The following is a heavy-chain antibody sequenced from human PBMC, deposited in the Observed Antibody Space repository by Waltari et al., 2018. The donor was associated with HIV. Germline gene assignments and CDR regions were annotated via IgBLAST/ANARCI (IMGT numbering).Heavy chain of an antibody. CDR2: ISSSGNFK. CDR1: GFIFNSYS. D-gene: IGHD6-6*01. Sequence: EVQLVESGGGPVKPGESLRPSCATAGFIFNSYSMNWVRQAPGKGPEWVSSISSSGNFKHYADSVKGRFTISRDNAENSLYLQMNGLRAEDTAIYYCARDSRGSTWSLNWFDPWGQGTLVTVSS. V-gene: IGHV3-21*02. J-gene: IGHJ5*02. CDR3: ARDSRGSTWSLNWFDP.